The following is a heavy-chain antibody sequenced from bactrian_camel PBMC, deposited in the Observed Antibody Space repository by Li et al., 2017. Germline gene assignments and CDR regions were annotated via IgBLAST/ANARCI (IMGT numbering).Heavy chain of an antibody. CDR3: TAVSGY. V-gene: IGHV3S1*01. D-gene: IGHD3*01. J-gene: IGHJ6*01. CDR1: GFTFSSYW. Sequence: HVQLVESGGALIQPGGSLRLSCTASGFTFSSYWMYWVRQAPGKGLEWVSTVDFGGGSTYYADSVKGRFTISQDHAKNVLYLQMNDLKAEDTAVYYCTAVSGYWGQGTQVTVS. CDR2: VDFGGGST.